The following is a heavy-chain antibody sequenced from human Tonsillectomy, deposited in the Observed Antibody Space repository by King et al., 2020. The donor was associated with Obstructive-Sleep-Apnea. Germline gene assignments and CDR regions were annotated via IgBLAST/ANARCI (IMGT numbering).Heavy chain of an antibody. J-gene: IGHJ4*02. D-gene: IGHD3-22*01. Sequence: DGQLVQSGGGLVQPGGSLRLSCAASGFTFSSYAMSWVRQAPGKGLEWVSAISGSGGSTYYADSVKGRFTISRENSKNTLYLQMNSLGAEDTAVYYCSKDPLFINTYYYDSSGYYTPDWGQGTLVTVSS. V-gene: IGHV3-23*04. CDR3: SKDPLFINTYYYDSSGYYTPD. CDR1: GFTFSSYA. CDR2: ISGSGGST.